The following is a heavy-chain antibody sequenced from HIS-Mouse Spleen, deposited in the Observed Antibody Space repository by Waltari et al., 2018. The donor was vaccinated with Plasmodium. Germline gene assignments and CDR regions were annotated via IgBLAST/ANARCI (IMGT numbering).Heavy chain of an antibody. CDR1: GYSLSRGYY. Sequence: QVQLQESGPGLVKPSETLSLTCTVSGYSLSRGYYWGGIRQPPGKGLEWIGSIYHSGSTYYNPSLKSRVTISVDTSKNQFSLKLSSVTAADTAVYYCARSLGIASSYWYFDLWGRGTLVTVSS. D-gene: IGHD2-15*01. V-gene: IGHV4-38-2*02. J-gene: IGHJ2*01. CDR2: IYHSGST. CDR3: ARSLGIASSYWYFDL.